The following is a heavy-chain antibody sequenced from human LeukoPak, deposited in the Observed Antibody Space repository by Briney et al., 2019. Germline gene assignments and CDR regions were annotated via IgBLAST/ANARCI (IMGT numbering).Heavy chain of an antibody. CDR3: ARDPEPPYYYGSGSYYYYYMDV. CDR1: GYTFTGYY. CDR2: INPNSGGT. J-gene: IGHJ6*03. Sequence: ASVKVSCKASGYTFTGYYMHWVRQAPGQGLEWMGWINPNSGGTNYAQKFQGRVTMTRDTSISTAYMELSRLRSDDTAVYYCARDPEPPYYYGSGSYYYYYMDVWGKGTTVTVSS. V-gene: IGHV1-2*02. D-gene: IGHD3-10*01.